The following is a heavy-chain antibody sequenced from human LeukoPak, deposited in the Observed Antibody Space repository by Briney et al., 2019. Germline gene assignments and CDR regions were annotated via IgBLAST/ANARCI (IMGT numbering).Heavy chain of an antibody. CDR3: AKTRSGYYLFDAFDI. CDR2: ISYDGSNK. J-gene: IGHJ3*02. D-gene: IGHD3-22*01. CDR1: GFTFSSYG. Sequence: GRSLRLSCAASGFTFSSYGMHWVRQAPGKGLEWVAVISYDGSNKYYADSVKGRFTISRDNSKNTLYLQMNSLRAEDTAVYYCAKTRSGYYLFDAFDIWGQGTMVTVSS. V-gene: IGHV3-30*18.